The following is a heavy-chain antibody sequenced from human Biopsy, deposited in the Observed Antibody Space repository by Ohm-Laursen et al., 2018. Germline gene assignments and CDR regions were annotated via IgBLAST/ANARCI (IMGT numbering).Heavy chain of an antibody. CDR3: TISTNSTDRPYYYFYGMDI. Sequence: SERLSRTSTVSGGYISSNSWIWIPQTPGKGREGIGYVYYSRTTTYNPSLRSRVTISVYTSMNQISLTLQSVTAADTAIYYFTISTNSTDRPYYYFYGMDIWGQGTTVSVSS. J-gene: IGHJ6*02. V-gene: IGHV4-59*01. CDR2: VYYSRTT. D-gene: IGHD2/OR15-2a*01. CDR1: GGYISSNS.